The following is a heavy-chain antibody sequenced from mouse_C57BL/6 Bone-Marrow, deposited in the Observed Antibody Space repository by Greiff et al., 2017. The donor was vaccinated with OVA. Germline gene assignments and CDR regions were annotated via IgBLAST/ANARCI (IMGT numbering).Heavy chain of an antibody. CDR1: GYSITSGYY. CDR2: ISYDGSN. D-gene: IGHD1-1*01. V-gene: IGHV3-6*01. J-gene: IGHJ1*03. Sequence: VQLKESGPGLVKPSQSLSLTCSVTGYSITSGYYWNWIRQFPGNKLEWMGYISYDGSNNYNPSLKNRISITRDTSKNQFFLKLNSVTTEDTATYYCARGGTTVPGYFDVWGTGTTVTVSS. CDR3: ARGGTTVPGYFDV.